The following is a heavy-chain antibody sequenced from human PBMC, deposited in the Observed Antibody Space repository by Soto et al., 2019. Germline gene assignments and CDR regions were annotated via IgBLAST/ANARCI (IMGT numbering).Heavy chain of an antibody. J-gene: IGHJ6*02. CDR1: GFTFSSYW. D-gene: IGHD3-10*01. Sequence: PGGSLRLSCAASGFTFSSYWMSWVRQAPGKGLEWVSLISWDGGSTYYADSVKGRFTISRDNSKNSLYLQMNSLRTEDTALYYCAKDLDSGGMDVWGQGTTVTVSS. V-gene: IGHV3-43*01. CDR3: AKDLDSGGMDV. CDR2: ISWDGGST.